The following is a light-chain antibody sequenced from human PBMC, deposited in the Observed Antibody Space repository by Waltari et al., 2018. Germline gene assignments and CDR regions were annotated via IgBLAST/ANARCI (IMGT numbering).Light chain of an antibody. CDR1: NIGSRR. CDR3: QVWDRSSDYV. CDR2: DDS. V-gene: IGLV3-21*04. J-gene: IGLJ1*01. Sequence: SYVLTQPPSVSVAPGKTARITCGGNNIGSRRLHWYPQKPGQAPVLVIRDDSDRPSGIPERFSGSNSGNTATLTISRVEAGDEADYYCQVWDRSSDYVFGTGTKVTVL.